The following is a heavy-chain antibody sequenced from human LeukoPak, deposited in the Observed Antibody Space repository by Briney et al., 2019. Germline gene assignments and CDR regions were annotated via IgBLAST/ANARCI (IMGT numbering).Heavy chain of an antibody. V-gene: IGHV3-33*08. CDR3: ARGGLGIGDFDI. CDR1: GFTFNNPW. CDR2: IWYDGSNK. J-gene: IGHJ3*02. D-gene: IGHD7-27*01. Sequence: GGSLRLSCAASGFTFNNPWMSWVRQAPGKGLEWVAVIWYDGSNKYYADSVKGRFTISRDNSKNTLYLQMNSLRAEDTAVYYCARGGLGIGDFDIWGQGTMVTVSS.